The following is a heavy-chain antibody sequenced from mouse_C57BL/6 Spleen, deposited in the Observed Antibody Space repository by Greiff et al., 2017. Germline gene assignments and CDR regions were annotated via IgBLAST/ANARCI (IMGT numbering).Heavy chain of an antibody. CDR2: LSSGGSYT. CDR3: ARPADYSIWGFAY. Sequence: EVKLVESGGDLVKPGGSLKLSCAASGFTFSSYGMSWVRQTPDKRLEWVATLSSGGSYTYYPDSVQGRFTISRDNAKNTLYLQMSSLKSEDTAMYYCARPADYSIWGFAYWGQGTLVTVSA. D-gene: IGHD2-5*01. J-gene: IGHJ3*01. V-gene: IGHV5-6*01. CDR1: GFTFSSYG.